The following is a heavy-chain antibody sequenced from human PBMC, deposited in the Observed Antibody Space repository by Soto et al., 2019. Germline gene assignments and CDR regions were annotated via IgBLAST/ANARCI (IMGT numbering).Heavy chain of an antibody. Sequence: SETLSLTCAVYGGSFSGYYWSWIRQPPGKGLEWIGEINHSGSTNYNPSLKSRVTISVDTSKNQFSLKLSSVTAADTAVYYCAREVSGLAARRAKEYNWFDPWGQGTLVTVSS. CDR3: AREVSGLAARRAKEYNWFDP. D-gene: IGHD6-6*01. CDR2: INHSGST. V-gene: IGHV4-34*01. J-gene: IGHJ5*02. CDR1: GGSFSGYY.